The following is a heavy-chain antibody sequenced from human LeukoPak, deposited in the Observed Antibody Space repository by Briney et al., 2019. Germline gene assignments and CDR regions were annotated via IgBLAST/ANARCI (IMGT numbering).Heavy chain of an antibody. Sequence: GGSLRLSCAASGFTFSSYGMHWVRQAPGKGLEWVAFIRYDGSNKYYADSVKGRFTISRDNSKNTLYLQMNSLRAEDTAVYYCANTGSFRDGYSRNAFDIWGQGTMVTVSS. J-gene: IGHJ3*02. CDR2: IRYDGSNK. CDR3: ANTGSFRDGYSRNAFDI. CDR1: GFTFSSYG. V-gene: IGHV3-30*02. D-gene: IGHD5-24*01.